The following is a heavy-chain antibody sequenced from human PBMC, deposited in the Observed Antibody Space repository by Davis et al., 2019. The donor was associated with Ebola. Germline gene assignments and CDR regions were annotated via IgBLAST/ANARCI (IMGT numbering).Heavy chain of an antibody. Sequence: GESLKISCKGSGYSFTSYWIGWVRQMPGKGLEWMGIIYPGDSDTRHSPSFQGQVTISADKSISTAYLQWSSLKASDTDMYYCALLPYRSTWNDGFDIWGQGTLVTVSS. CDR3: ALLPYRSTWNDGFDI. V-gene: IGHV5-51*01. CDR1: GYSFTSYW. J-gene: IGHJ3*02. D-gene: IGHD1-1*01. CDR2: IYPGDSDT.